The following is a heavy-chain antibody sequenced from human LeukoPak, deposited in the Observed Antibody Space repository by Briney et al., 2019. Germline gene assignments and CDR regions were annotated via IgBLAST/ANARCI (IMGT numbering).Heavy chain of an antibody. J-gene: IGHJ4*02. D-gene: IGHD4-17*01. V-gene: IGHV3-11*06. CDR2: ISSSSSYT. CDR1: GFTFSDYY. CDR3: ARGNYGDYKPFDY. Sequence: PGGSLRLSCAASGFTFSDYYMSWIRQAPGKGLEWVSYISSSSSYTNYADSVKGRFTISRDNAKNSLYLQMNSLRAEDTAVYYCARGNYGDYKPFDYWGQGTLVTVSS.